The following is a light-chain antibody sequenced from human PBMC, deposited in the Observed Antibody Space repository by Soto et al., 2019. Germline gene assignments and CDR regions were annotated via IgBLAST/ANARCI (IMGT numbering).Light chain of an antibody. Sequence: IQMTQYPSTVAAAVGDRSTITCLAIHNIESWMSWYQQKPWKSPSLLIFYASTLHSGAPSRFSGSASATDFTLTISRLAPEDFAVYYCQQYGSPRTVGQGTQVEIK. CDR3: QQYGSPRT. CDR2: YAS. V-gene: IGKV1-5*01. CDR1: HNIESW. J-gene: IGKJ1*01.